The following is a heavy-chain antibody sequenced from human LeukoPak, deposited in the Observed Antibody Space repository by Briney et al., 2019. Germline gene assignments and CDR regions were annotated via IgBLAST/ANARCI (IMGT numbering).Heavy chain of an antibody. CDR2: ISGSGGST. CDR3: AEVVGATTRGYFGY. V-gene: IGHV3-23*01. Sequence: GGSLRLSCAASGFTFSSYAMSWVRQAPGKGLEWVSLISGSGGSTYYADSVKGRFSISRDNSKNTLYLQMNSLRAEDTAVYYCAEVVGATTRGYFGYWGQGTLVTVSS. J-gene: IGHJ4*02. D-gene: IGHD1-26*01. CDR1: GFTFSSYA.